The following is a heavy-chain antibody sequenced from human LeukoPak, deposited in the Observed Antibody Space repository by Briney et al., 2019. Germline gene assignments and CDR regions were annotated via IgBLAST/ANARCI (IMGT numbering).Heavy chain of an antibody. CDR3: ARETYGDYGFDY. CDR1: GGSMSPYY. Sequence: SETLSLTCTVSGGSMSPYYWSWIRQTPGKGLEWIGYIYYSGSTYYNPSLKSRVTISVDTSKNQFSLKLSSVTAADTAVYYCARETYGDYGFDYWGQGTLVTVSS. D-gene: IGHD4-17*01. J-gene: IGHJ4*02. CDR2: IYYSGST. V-gene: IGHV4-59*06.